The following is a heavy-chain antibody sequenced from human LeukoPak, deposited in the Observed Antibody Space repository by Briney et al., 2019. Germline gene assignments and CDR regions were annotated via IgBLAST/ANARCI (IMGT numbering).Heavy chain of an antibody. V-gene: IGHV4-39*07. CDR2: IYYSGST. D-gene: IGHD2-15*01. CDR3: ARGQPVVVVAATPWFDP. Sequence: SETLSLTCTVSGGSISSSSYYWGWIRQPPGKGLEWIGSIYYSGSTYYNPSLKSRVTISVDTSKNQFSLKLSSVTAADTAVYYCARGQPVVVVAATPWFDPWGQGTLVTVSS. CDR1: GGSISSSSYY. J-gene: IGHJ5*02.